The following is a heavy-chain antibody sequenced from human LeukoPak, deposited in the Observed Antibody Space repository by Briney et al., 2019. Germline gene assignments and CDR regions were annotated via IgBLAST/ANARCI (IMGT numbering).Heavy chain of an antibody. Sequence: GGSLRLSCAASGFTFSSYAMSWVRQAPGKGLEWVSAISGSGGSTYYADSVKGRLTISRDNSKNTLYLQMNSLRAEDTAVYYCAKDLDVVVPAAIGGFDCWGQGTLVTVSS. J-gene: IGHJ4*02. V-gene: IGHV3-23*01. D-gene: IGHD2-2*02. CDR3: AKDLDVVVPAAIGGFDC. CDR2: ISGSGGST. CDR1: GFTFSSYA.